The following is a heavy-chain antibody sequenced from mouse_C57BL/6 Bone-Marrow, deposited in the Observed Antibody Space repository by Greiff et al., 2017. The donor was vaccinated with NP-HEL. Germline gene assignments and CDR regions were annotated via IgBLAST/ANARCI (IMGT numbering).Heavy chain of an antibody. Sequence: QVQLQQSGAELVRPGASVTLSCKASGYTFTDYEMHWVKQTPVHGLEWIGAIDPETGGTAYNQKFKGKAILTADKSSSTAYMELRSLTSEDSAVYYCTRWEGITTEDYWGQGTTLTVSS. J-gene: IGHJ2*01. CDR2: IDPETGGT. CDR3: TRWEGITTEDY. D-gene: IGHD1-1*01. V-gene: IGHV1-15*01. CDR1: GYTFTDYE.